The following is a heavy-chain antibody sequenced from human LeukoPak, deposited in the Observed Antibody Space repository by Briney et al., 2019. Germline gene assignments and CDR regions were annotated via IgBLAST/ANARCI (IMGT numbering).Heavy chain of an antibody. CDR3: ARVLFGYSGYESRFDY. CDR2: ISAYNGNT. V-gene: IGHV1-18*04. D-gene: IGHD5-12*01. CDR1: GYTFTSYY. Sequence: ASVKVSCKASGYTFTSYYMHWVRQAPGQGLEWMGWISAYNGNTNYAQKLQGRVTMTTDTSTSTAYMELRSLRSDDTAVYYCARVLFGYSGYESRFDYWGQGTLVTVSS. J-gene: IGHJ4*02.